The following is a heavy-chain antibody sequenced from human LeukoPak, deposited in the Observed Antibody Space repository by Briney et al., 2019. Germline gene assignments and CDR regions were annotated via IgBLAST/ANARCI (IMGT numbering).Heavy chain of an antibody. CDR1: GYSFTSYW. D-gene: IGHD3-3*01. V-gene: IGHV5-51*01. CDR3: AIHLLELRFLEWAVGYYFDY. J-gene: IGHJ4*02. CDR2: IYPGDSDT. Sequence: GESLKISCKGSGYSFTSYWIGWVRQMPGKGLEWMGIIYPGDSDTRYSPSFQGQVTISADKSISTAYLPRSSLQASEHAMYCCAIHLLELRFLEWAVGYYFDYWGQGTLVTVSS.